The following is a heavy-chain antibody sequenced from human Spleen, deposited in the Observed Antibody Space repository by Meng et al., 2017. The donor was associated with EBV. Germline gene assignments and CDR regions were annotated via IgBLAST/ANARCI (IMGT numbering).Heavy chain of an antibody. CDR1: GDSISSFYS. D-gene: IGHD6-19*01. CDR2: VHYTGST. V-gene: IGHV4-39*01. CDR3: ARPFPSWQSPRLDPFGA. Sequence: RESGPGQGNPSETLSLTCIVSGDSISSFYSWGWIRQPPGRGLEWIGSVHYTGSTYYSPSLKSRVTVSVDTSKNQFSLRLTSVTAADTAVYYCARPFPSWQSPRLDPFGAWGQGTLVTVSS. J-gene: IGHJ5*02.